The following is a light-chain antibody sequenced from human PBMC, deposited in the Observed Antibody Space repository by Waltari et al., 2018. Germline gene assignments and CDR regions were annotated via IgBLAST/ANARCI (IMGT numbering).Light chain of an antibody. Sequence: QSALTQPASVSGSPGQSITLSCTGSSSDVGTYNLVSWYQQPPGKVPTLLIYDVTKRPSVVFNLFSGSKSGNTASLTISGLQAEDEADYYCCSLVGSSTLMFGGGTKLTVL. CDR2: DVT. CDR1: SSDVGTYNL. V-gene: IGLV2-23*02. J-gene: IGLJ3*02. CDR3: CSLVGSSTLM.